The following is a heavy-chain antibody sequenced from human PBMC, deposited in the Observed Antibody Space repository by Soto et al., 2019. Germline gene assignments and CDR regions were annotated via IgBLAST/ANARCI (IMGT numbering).Heavy chain of an antibody. D-gene: IGHD3-9*01. Sequence: SETLSLTCTVSGGSISSYYWSWIRQPPGKGLEWIGYIYYSGSTNYNPSLKSRVTISVDTSKNQFSLKLSSVTAADTAVYYCARHDASPTRRHFDWSARGPQPTRRWFDPWGQGTLVTVSS. V-gene: IGHV4-59*08. CDR1: GGSISSYY. J-gene: IGHJ5*02. CDR3: ARHDASPTRRHFDWSARGPQPTRRWFDP. CDR2: IYYSGST.